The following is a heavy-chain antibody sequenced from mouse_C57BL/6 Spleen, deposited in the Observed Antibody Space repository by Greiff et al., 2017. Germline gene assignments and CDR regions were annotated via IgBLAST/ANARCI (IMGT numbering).Heavy chain of an antibody. CDR3: ARIPLYYDGSIDY. CDR2: IDPSDSYT. D-gene: IGHD1-1*01. J-gene: IGHJ2*01. CDR1: GYTFTSYW. Sequence: VQLQQPGAELVKPGASVKLSCKASGYTFTSYWMQWVKQRPGQGLEWIGEIDPSDSYTNYNQKFKGKATLTVDTSSSTAYMQLSSLTSDDSAVYYCARIPLYYDGSIDYWGQGTTLTVSS. V-gene: IGHV1-50*01.